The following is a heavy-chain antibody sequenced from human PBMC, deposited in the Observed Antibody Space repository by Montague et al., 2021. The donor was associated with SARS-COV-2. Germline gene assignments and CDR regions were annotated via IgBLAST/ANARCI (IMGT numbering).Heavy chain of an antibody. CDR2: TNDSGRT. D-gene: IGHD2-15*01. CDR3: ARGYCSGSGCYYYYGMDV. Sequence: SETLSLTCAVYGGSFSGYYWSWIRKPPARGLEWIGETNDSGRTNYNQCLKGRVTISVDTSKNKISLRLSSFTAAATAVYYCARGYCSGSGCYYYYGMDVWGQGTTVTVPS. CDR1: GGSFSGYY. V-gene: IGHV4-34*01. J-gene: IGHJ6*02.